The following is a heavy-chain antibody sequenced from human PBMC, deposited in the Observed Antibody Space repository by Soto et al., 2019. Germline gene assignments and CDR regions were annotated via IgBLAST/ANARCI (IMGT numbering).Heavy chain of an antibody. D-gene: IGHD3-22*01. CDR1: GGSISSYY. Sequence: SETLSLTCTVSGGSISSYYWSWIRQPPGKGLEWIGYIYYSGSTNYNPSLKSRVTISVDTSKNQFSLKLSSVTAADTAVYYCARTPTSSGYYDYWGQGTLVTVSS. CDR2: IYYSGST. J-gene: IGHJ4*02. V-gene: IGHV4-59*01. CDR3: ARTPTSSGYYDY.